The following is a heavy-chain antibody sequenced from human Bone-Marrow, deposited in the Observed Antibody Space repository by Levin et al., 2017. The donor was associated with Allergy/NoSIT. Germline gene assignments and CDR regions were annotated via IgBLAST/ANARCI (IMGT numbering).Heavy chain of an antibody. CDR2: ISGSGIET. Sequence: GESLKISCAASGFTLGRNAMNWVRLAPGKGLEWVSGISGSGIETYYAGSVKGRFTISSDNSKNTVYMQMNSLSVEDTAVYYCARRRRDGYNSDIDYWGQGTLVTVSS. V-gene: IGHV3-23*01. D-gene: IGHD5-24*01. CDR3: ARRRRDGYNSDIDY. CDR1: GFTLGRNA. J-gene: IGHJ4*02.